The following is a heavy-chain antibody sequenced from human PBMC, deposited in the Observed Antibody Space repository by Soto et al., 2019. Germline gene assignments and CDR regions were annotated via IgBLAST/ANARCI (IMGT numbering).Heavy chain of an antibody. CDR2: IYPSGST. Sequence: QVQLRESGPGLVKASETLSLTCTVSGGSISGYHWSWIRQPPGKGLEWIGYIYPSGSTDYNPSLKSPVTISADTSKNQLSLKLSPVTASDTAVYYCARGLGTAVFDYWGQGILVTVSS. D-gene: IGHD3-16*01. J-gene: IGHJ4*02. CDR1: GGSISGYH. CDR3: ARGLGTAVFDY. V-gene: IGHV4-4*08.